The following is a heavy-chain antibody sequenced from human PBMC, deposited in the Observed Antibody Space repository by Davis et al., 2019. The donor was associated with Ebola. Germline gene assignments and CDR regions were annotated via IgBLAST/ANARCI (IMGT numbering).Heavy chain of an antibody. V-gene: IGHV3-48*02. CDR1: GFTFSSHT. D-gene: IGHD4-17*01. CDR3: ARRIIGDSRGGVDV. J-gene: IGHJ6*02. Sequence: GESLKISCATSGFTFSSHTLHWVRQAPGKGLEWLSYIGASNEGINYAGSVKDRFTISRDNAKDSLYLDMNSLRDEDTAVYYCARRIIGDSRGGVDVWGQGTTVSVSS. CDR2: IGASNEGI.